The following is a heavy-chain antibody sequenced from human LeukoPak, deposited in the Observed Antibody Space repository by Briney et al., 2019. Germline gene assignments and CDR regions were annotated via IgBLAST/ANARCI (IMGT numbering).Heavy chain of an antibody. CDR3: ARILGYCSSTNCPGWFDY. J-gene: IGHJ4*02. D-gene: IGHD2-2*01. CDR1: GFTFSSYA. CDR2: ISGSGGST. V-gene: IGHV3-23*01. Sequence: PGGSLRLSCAASGFTFSSYAMSWVRRAPGKGLEWVSAISGSGGSTYYADSVKGRFTISRDNSKNTLYLQMNSLRVEDTAVYYCARILGYCSSTNCPGWFDYWGQGTLVTVSS.